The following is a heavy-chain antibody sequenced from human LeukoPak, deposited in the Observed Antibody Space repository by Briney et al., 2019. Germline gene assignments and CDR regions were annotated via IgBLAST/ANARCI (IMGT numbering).Heavy chain of an antibody. CDR3: ARQWLVSPLFDY. D-gene: IGHD6-19*01. CDR1: GGSFSGYY. CDR2: INHSGST. V-gene: IGHV4-34*01. J-gene: IGHJ4*02. Sequence: PSETLSLTCAVYGGSFSGYYWSWIRQPPGKGLEWIGEINHSGSTNSNSSLKSRVTISVDTPKNQFSLKLSSVTAADTAVYYCARQWLVSPLFDYWGQGTLVTVSS.